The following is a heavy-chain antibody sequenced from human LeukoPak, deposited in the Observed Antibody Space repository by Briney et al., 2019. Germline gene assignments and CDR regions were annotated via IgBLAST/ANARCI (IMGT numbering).Heavy chain of an antibody. CDR3: ARDPPGRTRFDY. J-gene: IGHJ4*02. CDR2: ISSSGSML. CDR1: GFTFSDYY. V-gene: IGHV3-11*04. Sequence: KPGGSLRLSCAVSGFTFSDYYMSWVRQAPGKGLEWVLYISSSGSMLHYADSVEGRFTISRDNAKNSLYLQMSSLRVEDTAVYYCARDPPGRTRFDYWGQGTLVTVSS. D-gene: IGHD2-2*01.